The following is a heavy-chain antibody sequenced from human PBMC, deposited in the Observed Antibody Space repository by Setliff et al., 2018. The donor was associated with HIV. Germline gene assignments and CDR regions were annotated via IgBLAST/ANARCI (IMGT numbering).Heavy chain of an antibody. CDR2: IHESGST. V-gene: IGHV4-39*02. Sequence: PSETLSLTCTVSGGSISSSSYYWGWIRQPPGKGLEWIGSIHESGSTHYNPSLKSRVTISVDTSKNQFSLKLSSVTAADTAVYYCARDRSNWNYGKNYMDVWGKGTTVTVSS. J-gene: IGHJ6*03. CDR3: ARDRSNWNYGKNYMDV. CDR1: GGSISSSSYY. D-gene: IGHD1-7*01.